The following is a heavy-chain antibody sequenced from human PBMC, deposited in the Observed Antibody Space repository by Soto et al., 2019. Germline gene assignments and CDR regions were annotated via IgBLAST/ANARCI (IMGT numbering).Heavy chain of an antibody. CDR3: ARDSRSSSSSGPDAFDI. CDR2: ITPFNGNT. V-gene: IGHV1-45*02. J-gene: IGHJ3*02. D-gene: IGHD6-6*01. CDR1: GYTFTYRY. Sequence: SVKVSCKASGYTFTYRYLHWVRQAPGQALEWMGWITPFNGNTNYAQKFQDRVTITRDRSMSTAYMELSSLRSEDTAMYYCARDSRSSSSSGPDAFDIWGQGTMVTVSS.